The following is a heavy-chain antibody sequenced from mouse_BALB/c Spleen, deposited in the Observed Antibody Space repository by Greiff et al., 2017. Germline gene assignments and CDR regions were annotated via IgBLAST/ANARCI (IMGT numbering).Heavy chain of an antibody. V-gene: IGHV1-7*01. J-gene: IGHJ3*01. Sequence: VQLVESGAELAKPGASVKMSCKASGYTFTSYWMHWVKQRPGQGLEWIGYINPSTGYTEYNQKFKDKATLTADKSSSTAYMQLSSLTSEDSAVYYCARRRGFAYWGQGTLVTVSA. CDR3: ARRRGFAY. CDR2: INPSTGYT. CDR1: GYTFTSYW.